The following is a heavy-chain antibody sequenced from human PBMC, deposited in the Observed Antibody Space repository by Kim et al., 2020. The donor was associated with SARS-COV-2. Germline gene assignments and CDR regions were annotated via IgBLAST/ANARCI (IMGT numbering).Heavy chain of an antibody. J-gene: IGHJ6*02. CDR1: RHTFTNYY. Sequence: ASVKVSCKASRHTFTNYYIHWVRQAPGQGLEWMGMINPSGVSTSHAQNFQGRVTMTRDTSTSTVYMVLSSLRSEDTAVYYCAGRGMDVWGQGTTVTGSS. CDR3: AGRGMDV. CDR2: INPSGVST. V-gene: IGHV1-46*01. D-gene: IGHD1-26*01.